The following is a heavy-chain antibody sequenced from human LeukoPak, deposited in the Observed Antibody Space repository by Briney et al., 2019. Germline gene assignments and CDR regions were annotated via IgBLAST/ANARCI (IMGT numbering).Heavy chain of an antibody. Sequence: PGGSLRLSCATSGFIFSNYAVNWVRQAPGKGLEWVSIISGSGDTTYYADSVKGRFTISRDNSKNTLYLQMNSLRAEDTAVYYCAREHDPTTVDTAMGLLGYWGQGTLVTVSS. CDR3: AREHDPTTVDTAMGLLGY. V-gene: IGHV3-23*01. CDR2: ISGSGDTT. CDR1: GFIFSNYA. D-gene: IGHD5-18*01. J-gene: IGHJ4*02.